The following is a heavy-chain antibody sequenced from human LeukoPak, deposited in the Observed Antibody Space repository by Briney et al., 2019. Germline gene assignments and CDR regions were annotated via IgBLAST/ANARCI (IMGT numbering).Heavy chain of an antibody. D-gene: IGHD3-22*01. V-gene: IGHV3-66*02. CDR1: GFTVSSNY. J-gene: IGHJ4*02. CDR2: IYSGGST. Sequence: GGSLRLSCAASGFTVSSNYMSWVRQAPGKGLEWVSVIYSGGSTSYADSVKGRFTISRDNSKNTLYLQMNSLRAEDTAVYYCAREPYYDSSVDYWGQGTLVTVSS. CDR3: AREPYYDSSVDY.